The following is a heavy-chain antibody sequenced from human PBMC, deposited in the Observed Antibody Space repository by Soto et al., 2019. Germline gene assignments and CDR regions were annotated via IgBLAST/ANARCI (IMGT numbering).Heavy chain of an antibody. CDR2: ISYDGSNK. CDR3: ARGLIQGWLQTTHYFDY. D-gene: IGHD5-12*01. Sequence: GGSLRLSCAASGFTFSSYAMHWVRQAPGKGLEWVAVISYDGSNKYYADSVKGRFTISRDNSKNTLYLQMNSLRAEDTAVYYCARGLIQGWLQTTHYFDYWGQGTQVTVSS. J-gene: IGHJ4*02. V-gene: IGHV3-30-3*01. CDR1: GFTFSSYA.